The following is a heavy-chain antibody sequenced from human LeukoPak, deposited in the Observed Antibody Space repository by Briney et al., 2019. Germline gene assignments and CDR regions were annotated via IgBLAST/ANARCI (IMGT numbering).Heavy chain of an antibody. CDR3: ARNFWSGPGMFDP. CDR1: GGSIRSYY. Sequence: SETLSLTCTVSGGSIRSYYWSWIRQPAGKGLEWIGRIYTSGSTNYNPSLKSRVTISVDKSKNQFSLKLSSVTAADTAVYYCARNFWSGPGMFDPWGQGTLVTVSS. CDR2: IYTSGST. D-gene: IGHD3-3*01. V-gene: IGHV4-4*07. J-gene: IGHJ5*02.